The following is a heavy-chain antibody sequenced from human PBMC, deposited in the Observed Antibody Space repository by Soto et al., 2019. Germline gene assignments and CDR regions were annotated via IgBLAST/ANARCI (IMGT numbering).Heavy chain of an antibody. CDR2: IIPTYVTA. Sequence: QVQLVQSGAEVKKPGSSVKVSCKSSGGTFSSSSISWVRQAPGQGLEWMGGIIPTYVTAIYLQKFQGRVTITADKSTSTVHMDLNSLRSDDTAIYYCAREAVAVRYYFDLWGQGTLVTVSS. CDR1: GGTFSSSS. J-gene: IGHJ4*02. V-gene: IGHV1-69*06. CDR3: AREAVAVRYYFDL. D-gene: IGHD6-19*01.